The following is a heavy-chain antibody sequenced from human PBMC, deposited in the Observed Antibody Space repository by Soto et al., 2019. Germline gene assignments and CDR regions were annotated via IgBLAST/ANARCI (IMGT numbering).Heavy chain of an antibody. CDR3: ARLLCFGDHFDY. D-gene: IGHD3-10*01. V-gene: IGHV4-39*01. J-gene: IGHJ4*02. CDR1: GGSISSSSYY. Sequence: SETLSLTCTVSGGSISSSSYYWGWIRQPPGKGLEWIGSIYYSGSTYYNPSLKSRVTISVDTSKNQFSLKLSSVTAADTAVYDCARLLCFGDHFDYWGQGTLVTVSS. CDR2: IYYSGST.